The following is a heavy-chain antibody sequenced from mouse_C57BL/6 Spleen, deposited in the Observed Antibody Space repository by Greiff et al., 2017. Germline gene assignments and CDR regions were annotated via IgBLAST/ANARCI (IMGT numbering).Heavy chain of an antibody. J-gene: IGHJ4*01. Sequence: EVKVEESGGGLVQPGGSMKLSCAASGFTFSDAWMDWVRQSPEKGLEWVAEIRNKANNHATYYAESVKGRFTISRDDYKSSVYLQMNSLRAEDTGIYYCTHRGSYVEDYAMDCWGQGTAVTVSS. CDR2: IRNKANNHAT. CDR3: THRGSYVEDYAMDC. D-gene: IGHD1-1*02. V-gene: IGHV6-6*01. CDR1: GFTFSDAW.